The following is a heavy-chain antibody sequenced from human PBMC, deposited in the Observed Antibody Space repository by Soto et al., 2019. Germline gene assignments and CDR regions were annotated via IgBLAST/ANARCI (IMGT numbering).Heavy chain of an antibody. D-gene: IGHD3-3*01. Sequence: ASVKVSCKASGYTFTSYGISWVRQAPGQGLEWMGWISAYNGNTNYAQKLQGRVTMTTDKSTSTAYMELRSLRSDDTAVYYCARVNSLRFLEWLSLYYFDYWGQGTLVTVSS. J-gene: IGHJ4*02. CDR3: ARVNSLRFLEWLSLYYFDY. CDR1: GYTFTSYG. V-gene: IGHV1-18*01. CDR2: ISAYNGNT.